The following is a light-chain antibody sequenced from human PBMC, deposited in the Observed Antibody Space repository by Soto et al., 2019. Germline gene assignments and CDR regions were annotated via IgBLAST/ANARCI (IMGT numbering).Light chain of an antibody. Sequence: EIVMTQSPATLSVSPGEGVTLSCRASQTVPSRIAWYQQKPGQAPRLLIYGASSRATGIPDRFSGSGSGTDFTLTISRLETEDFAVYYCQQYGSSPTFGQGTKVHI. CDR1: QTVPSR. J-gene: IGKJ1*01. V-gene: IGKV3-20*01. CDR2: GAS. CDR3: QQYGSSPT.